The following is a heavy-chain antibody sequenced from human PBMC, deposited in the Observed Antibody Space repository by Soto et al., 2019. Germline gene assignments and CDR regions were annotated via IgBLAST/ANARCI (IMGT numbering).Heavy chain of an antibody. CDR2: IYWDDDK. D-gene: IGHD6-19*01. V-gene: IGHV2-5*02. CDR3: AHIVVGGLGYYFDY. CDR1: GFSLSSTRMA. Sequence: QITLKESGPTLVKPTQTLTLTCTFSGFSLSSTRMAVGWIRQPPRKALEWLALIYWDDDKRYSPFLKSRLTITKDTSKNQVVLTMSNMDPVDTARYYCAHIVVGGLGYYFDYWGQGTLVTVSS. J-gene: IGHJ4*02.